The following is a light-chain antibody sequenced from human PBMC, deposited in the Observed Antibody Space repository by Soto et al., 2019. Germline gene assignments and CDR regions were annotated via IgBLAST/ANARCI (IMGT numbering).Light chain of an antibody. CDR1: NIGSKS. J-gene: IGLJ1*01. CDR2: YDS. V-gene: IGLV3-21*04. CDR3: QVCDSSSDPPHV. Sequence: SYELTQPPSVSVAPGKTARITCGGNNIGSKSVHWYQQKPGQAPVLVIYYDSDRPSGIPERFSGSNSGNTATLTISRVQAGDEPDYYCQVCDSSSDPPHVFGTGTKLTLL.